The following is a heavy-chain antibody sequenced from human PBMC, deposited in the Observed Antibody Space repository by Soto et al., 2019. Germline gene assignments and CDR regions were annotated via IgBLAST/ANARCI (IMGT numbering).Heavy chain of an antibody. V-gene: IGHV1-46*01. D-gene: IGHD6-13*01. Sequence: GASVKVSCKASGYTFTSYYMHWVRQAPGQGLEWMGIINPSGGSTSYAQKFQGRVTMTRDTSTSTVYMELSSLRSEDTAVYYCARDFTTRGYSSSLAYWGQGTQVTVSS. CDR2: INPSGGST. J-gene: IGHJ4*02. CDR1: GYTFTSYY. CDR3: ARDFTTRGYSSSLAY.